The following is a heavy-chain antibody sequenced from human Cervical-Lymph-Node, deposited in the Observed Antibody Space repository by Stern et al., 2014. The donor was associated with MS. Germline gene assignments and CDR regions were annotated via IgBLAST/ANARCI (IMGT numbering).Heavy chain of an antibody. D-gene: IGHD2-15*01. CDR1: GFTFSSHN. CDR2: IGYSSSPI. V-gene: IGHV3-48*04. Sequence: VQLVESGGGLVQPGGSLRLSCAASGFTFSSHNMNWVRQAPGKAPECISYIGYSSSPIYYADSVEGRFTISRDNAQNSLYLQMNSLRAEDTAVYYCARDLVDWGQGTLVTVSS. J-gene: IGHJ4*02. CDR3: ARDLVD.